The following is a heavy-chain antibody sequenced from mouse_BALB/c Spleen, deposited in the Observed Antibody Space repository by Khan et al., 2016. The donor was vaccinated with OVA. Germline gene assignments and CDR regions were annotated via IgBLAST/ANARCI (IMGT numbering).Heavy chain of an antibody. J-gene: IGHJ1*01. Sequence: VQLKQSGGGLAQPGGSRKLSCAASGFTFSSFGMHWVRQAPKKGLEWVAYISSGSSTIYYVDTVKGRFTISRDSPKNTLFLQMTSLRSEDTAMYYCARSGGNFHWYFDVWGAGTSVTVSS. V-gene: IGHV5-17*02. D-gene: IGHD2-1*01. CDR2: ISSGSSTI. CDR1: GFTFSSFG. CDR3: ARSGGNFHWYFDV.